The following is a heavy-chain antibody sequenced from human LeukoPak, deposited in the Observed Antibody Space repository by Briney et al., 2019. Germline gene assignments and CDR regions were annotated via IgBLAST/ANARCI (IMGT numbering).Heavy chain of an antibody. J-gene: IGHJ5*02. V-gene: IGHV1-18*01. CDR1: GYTFTSYG. CDR3: ARDNPLMGVVVPPNFFAFDP. Sequence: SVKVSCKASGYTFTSYGISWVREAPGQGLEWMGWISAYNGNTNYAQNLQGGVTMTTDTSTSTAYMELRSLRSDDTAVYYCARDNPLMGVVVPPNFFAFDPWGQGTLVTVSS. D-gene: IGHD2-2*01. CDR2: ISAYNGNT.